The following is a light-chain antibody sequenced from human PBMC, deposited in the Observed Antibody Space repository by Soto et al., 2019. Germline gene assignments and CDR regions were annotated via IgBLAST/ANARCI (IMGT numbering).Light chain of an antibody. Sequence: AIQLTQSPSSLSASVGDRVTITCRASQVIGSALAWYHQKPGKPPKLLIYDASRLESGVPSRFSGSGSGTDFTLTISSLQTEDFTTFYCQQFNDYPFTFGPGTRVDI. J-gene: IGKJ3*01. V-gene: IGKV1D-13*01. CDR2: DAS. CDR1: QVIGSA. CDR3: QQFNDYPFT.